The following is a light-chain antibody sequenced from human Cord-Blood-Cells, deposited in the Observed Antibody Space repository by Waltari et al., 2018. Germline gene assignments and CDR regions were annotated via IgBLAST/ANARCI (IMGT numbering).Light chain of an antibody. CDR3: SSYTSSSTRV. CDR2: EVS. CDR1: SSDVGAYNY. J-gene: IGLJ1*01. Sequence: QSALTQPASVSGSPGHSITIPCTGTSSDVGAYNYLSWYQQHPGKAPKLMIYEVSNRPSGVSNRFSGSKSGNTASLTISGLQAEDEADYYCSSYTSSSTRVFGTGTKVTVL. V-gene: IGLV2-14*01.